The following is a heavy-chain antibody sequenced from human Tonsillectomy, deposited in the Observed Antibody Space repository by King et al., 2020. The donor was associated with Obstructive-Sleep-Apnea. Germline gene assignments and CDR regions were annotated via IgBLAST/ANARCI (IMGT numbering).Heavy chain of an antibody. D-gene: IGHD3-3*01. Sequence: RQAPGQGLEWIGRIIPILGIANYAQKFQGRVTITADKATSTAYMELSSLRSEDTTVYYCGVRFLECFGRFDFLGHGTMVNVSS. CDR3: GVRFLECFGRFDF. J-gene: IGHJ5*01. CDR2: IIPILGIA. V-gene: IGHV1-69*02.